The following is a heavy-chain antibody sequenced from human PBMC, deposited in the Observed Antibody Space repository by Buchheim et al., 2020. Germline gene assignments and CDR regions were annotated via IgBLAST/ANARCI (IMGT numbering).Heavy chain of an antibody. CDR2: VLHNGNT. Sequence: QVQLQESGPGLVKPSETLSLTCTVSGGSISSYYWSWIRQPPGKGLEWIGYVLHNGNTHYTPSLNSRLSMSVDTSRNQFSLKLSSVTAADTAVYYCARENWERPPHWHLDLWGRGTL. V-gene: IGHV4-59*01. CDR3: ARENWERPPHWHLDL. D-gene: IGHD3-16*01. CDR1: GGSISSYY. J-gene: IGHJ2*01.